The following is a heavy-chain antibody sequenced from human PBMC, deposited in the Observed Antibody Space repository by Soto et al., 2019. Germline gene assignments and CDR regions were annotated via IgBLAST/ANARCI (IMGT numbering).Heavy chain of an antibody. CDR3: AREVDTAMTNWFDP. J-gene: IGHJ5*02. CDR2: ISAYNGNT. D-gene: IGHD5-18*01. CDR1: GYTFTSYG. Sequence: GASVKVSCKASGYTFTSYGISWVLQAPGQGLEWMGWISAYNGNTNYAQKLQGRVTMTTDTSTSTAYMELRSLRSDDTAAYYCAREVDTAMTNWFDPWGQGTLVTV. V-gene: IGHV1-18*01.